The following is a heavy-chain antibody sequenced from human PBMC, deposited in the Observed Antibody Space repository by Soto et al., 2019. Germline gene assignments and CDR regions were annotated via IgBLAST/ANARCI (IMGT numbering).Heavy chain of an antibody. J-gene: IGHJ4*02. CDR1: GGTFSSYA. CDR2: IIPIFGTA. V-gene: IGHV1-69*13. CDR3: ATQARTYYDFWSGYSSVSYYFDY. Sequence: ASVKVSCKASGGTFSSYAISWVRQAPGQGLEWMGGIIPIFGTANYAQKFQGRATITADASTDTAYMELSSLRSEDTAVYYCATQARTYYDFWSGYSSVSYYFDYWGQGTLVTVSS. D-gene: IGHD3-3*01.